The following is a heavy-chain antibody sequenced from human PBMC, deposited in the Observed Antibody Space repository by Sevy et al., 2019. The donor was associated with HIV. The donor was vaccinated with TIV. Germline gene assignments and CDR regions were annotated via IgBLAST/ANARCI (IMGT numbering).Heavy chain of an antibody. V-gene: IGHV1-2*06. CDR2: INPRTGDT. CDR1: GYTFSDNY. CDR3: AKDKLLDAFDI. J-gene: IGHJ3*02. D-gene: IGHD2-15*01. Sequence: ASAKVSCKASGYTFSDNYMHWVRQAPGQGLEWVGRINPRTGDTKYAQKFQGRVTVTRDTSISTAYMELSRLTSDDTAIYYCAKDKLLDAFDIWGQGTRVTVSS.